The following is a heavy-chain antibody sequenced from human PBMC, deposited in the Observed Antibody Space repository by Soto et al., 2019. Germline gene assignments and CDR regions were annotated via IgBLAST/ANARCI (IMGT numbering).Heavy chain of an antibody. CDR1: GASISSSRSY. Sequence: LSLTCTVSGASISSSRSYWGWVRQPPGKGLEWIVSFYYTGGTYSTYYNPSLKSRVTISVDTSKSQFSLNLRSVTAADTAVYYCASPRQGNYDFLSGYSALDYWGQGTLVTVSS. J-gene: IGHJ4*02. CDR2: FYYTGGT. V-gene: IGHV4-39*01. D-gene: IGHD3-3*01. CDR3: ASPRQGNYDFLSGYSALDY.